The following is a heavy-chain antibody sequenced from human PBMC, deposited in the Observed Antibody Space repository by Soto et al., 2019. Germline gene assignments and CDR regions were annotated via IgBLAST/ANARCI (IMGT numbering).Heavy chain of an antibody. Sequence: SETLSLTCTVSGGSISSGGYYWSWIRQHPGKGLEWIGYIYYSGSTYYNPSLKSRVTISVDTSKNQFSLKLSSVTAADTAVYYCARDRLEHRYNWFDPWGQGTLVTVSS. CDR3: ARDRLEHRYNWFDP. V-gene: IGHV4-31*03. CDR1: GGSISSGGYY. D-gene: IGHD1-1*01. J-gene: IGHJ5*02. CDR2: IYYSGST.